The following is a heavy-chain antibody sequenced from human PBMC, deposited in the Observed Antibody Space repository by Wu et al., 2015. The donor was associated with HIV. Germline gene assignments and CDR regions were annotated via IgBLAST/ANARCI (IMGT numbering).Heavy chain of an antibody. CDR2: IIPIFGTA. CDR3: ARDPEYYYDSSGYPKPRYYYYGMDV. Sequence: QVQLVQSGAEVKKPGSSVKVSCKASGGTFSSYAISWVRQAPGQGLEWMGRIIPIFGTANYAQKFQGRVTITADESTSTAYMELSSLRSEDTAVYHCARDPEYYYDSSGYPKPRYYYYGMDVWGQGTTVTVSS. J-gene: IGHJ6*02. CDR1: GGTFSSYA. V-gene: IGHV1-69*18. D-gene: IGHD3-22*01.